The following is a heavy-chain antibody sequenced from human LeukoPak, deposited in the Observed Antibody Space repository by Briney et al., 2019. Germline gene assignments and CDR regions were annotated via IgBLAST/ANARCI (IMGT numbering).Heavy chain of an antibody. CDR3: ARDPRGPTGYDTISRDTFDY. J-gene: IGHJ4*02. Sequence: GGSLRLSCAASGFTFSSYEMNWVRQAPGKGLEWVAVIFYDGSTKYYADSVKGRFTISRDNSENTLFLQMDSLRTGDTALYYCARDPRGPTGYDTISRDTFDYWGQGTLVTVSS. CDR2: IFYDGSTK. V-gene: IGHV3-30*04. D-gene: IGHD2-8*01. CDR1: GFTFSSYE.